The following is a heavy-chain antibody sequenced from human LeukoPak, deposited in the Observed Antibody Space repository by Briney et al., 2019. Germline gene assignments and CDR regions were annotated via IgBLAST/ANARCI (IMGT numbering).Heavy chain of an antibody. CDR3: ARGGITMIVVYDAFDI. CDR2: ISAYNGNT. J-gene: IGHJ3*02. Sequence: ASVKVSCKASGYTFTSYGISWVRQAPGQGLEWMGWISAYNGNTNYAQKLQGRVTMTTDTSTSTAYMELRSLRSDDTAVYYCARGGITMIVVYDAFDIWGQGTMVTVSS. V-gene: IGHV1-18*01. D-gene: IGHD3-22*01. CDR1: GYTFTSYG.